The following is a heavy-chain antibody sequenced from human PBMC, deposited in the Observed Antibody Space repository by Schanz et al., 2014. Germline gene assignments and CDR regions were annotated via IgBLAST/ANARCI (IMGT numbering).Heavy chain of an antibody. D-gene: IGHD2-15*01. CDR2: ISPLLGVA. J-gene: IGHJ4*02. Sequence: QVQLVQSGAEVKKPGSSVTVSCKASGDTLSSYGISWVRQAPGQGLEWMGRISPLLGVANYAQEFQGRLTITADTSTSTAYMELSSLRSEDTAVYYCATCSGGTCHAKPVLDNWGQGTLVTVSS. CDR3: ATCSGGTCHAKPVLDN. CDR1: GDTLSSYG. V-gene: IGHV1-69*04.